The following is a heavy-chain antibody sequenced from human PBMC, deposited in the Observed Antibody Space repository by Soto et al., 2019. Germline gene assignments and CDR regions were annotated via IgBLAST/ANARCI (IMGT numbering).Heavy chain of an antibody. D-gene: IGHD2-21*01. CDR3: AKCIAWAPDY. Sequence: PGGSLRLSCAASGFTFSGYAMSWVRQAPGKGLEWVSAISDSGGNAYYADSVRGRFTISRDNSKNTLYLQMNSLRAEDTALYYCAKCIAWAPDYWGQGTLVTVSS. CDR1: GFTFSGYA. J-gene: IGHJ4*02. CDR2: ISDSGGNA. V-gene: IGHV3-23*01.